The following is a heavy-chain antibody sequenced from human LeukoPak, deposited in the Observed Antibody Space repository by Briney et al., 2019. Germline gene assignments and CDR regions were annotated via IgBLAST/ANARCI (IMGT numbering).Heavy chain of an antibody. J-gene: IGHJ4*02. CDR2: ISGSAVST. Sequence: PGGSLRLSCAASGFTFSSYAMTWVRQAPGKGLEWVSAISGSAVSTYYADSVKGRFTISRDNSKNTLYPQMNTLRAEDTAVYYCAKELLRYFDWGQGTLVTVSS. CDR3: AKELLRYFD. CDR1: GFTFSSYA. D-gene: IGHD3-9*01. V-gene: IGHV3-23*01.